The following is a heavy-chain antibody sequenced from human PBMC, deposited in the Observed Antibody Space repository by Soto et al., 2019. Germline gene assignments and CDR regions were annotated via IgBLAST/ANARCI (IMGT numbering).Heavy chain of an antibody. CDR1: GFTFSGSA. J-gene: IGHJ5*02. V-gene: IGHV3-73*01. CDR2: IRSTANSHAT. CDR3: TSGPDYYDSSGHTFNWFDP. Sequence: LRLSCAASGFTFSGSAMHWVRQASGKGLEWVGRIRSTANSHATVYTASVKGRFIISRDDSKNTAYLQMNSLKTEDTAVYYCTSGPDYYDSSGHTFNWFDPWGQGTLVTVSS. D-gene: IGHD3-22*01.